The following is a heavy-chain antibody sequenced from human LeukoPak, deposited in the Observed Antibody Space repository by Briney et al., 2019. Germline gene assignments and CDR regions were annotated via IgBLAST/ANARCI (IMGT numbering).Heavy chain of an antibody. CDR3: AREYYYGSGSGTGDY. Sequence: ASVKVSCKASGYTFTSYYMHWVRQAPGQGLEWMGIINPSGGSTSYAQKFQGRVTMTRDMSTSTVYMELSSLRSEDTAVYYCAREYYYGSGSGTGDYWGQGTLVTVSS. D-gene: IGHD3-10*01. CDR1: GYTFTSYY. J-gene: IGHJ4*02. V-gene: IGHV1-46*01. CDR2: INPSGGST.